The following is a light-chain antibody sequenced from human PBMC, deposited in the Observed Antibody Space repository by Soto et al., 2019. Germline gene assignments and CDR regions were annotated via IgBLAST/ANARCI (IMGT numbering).Light chain of an antibody. J-gene: IGKJ2*01. CDR1: QSVSSSY. Sequence: EIVLTQSPGTLSLSPGERATLSCRASQSVSSSYLAWYQQTLGQAPTLLIYGASSRATGIPDWFSGSGSGTDFPLTISILEPEDFAVYYCQQYGSSPYTFGQGTKLEIK. CDR3: QQYGSSPYT. CDR2: GAS. V-gene: IGKV3-20*01.